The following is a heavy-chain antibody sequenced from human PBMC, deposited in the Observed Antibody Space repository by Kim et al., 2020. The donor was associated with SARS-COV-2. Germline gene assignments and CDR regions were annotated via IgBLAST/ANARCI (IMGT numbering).Heavy chain of an antibody. J-gene: IGHJ5*01. D-gene: IGHD6-19*01. Sequence: SETLSLTCTVSGGSISSYSYHWVWIRPPPGKGLEGIGSIHYSGSTYYNPSLQRRVTISVDTSKNQFSLKFSSVTAADAAVYYCAGQGSCGWFRRLYSCG. CDR1: GGSISSYSYH. CDR2: IHYSGST. CDR3: AGQGSCGWFRRLYS. V-gene: IGHV4-39*01.